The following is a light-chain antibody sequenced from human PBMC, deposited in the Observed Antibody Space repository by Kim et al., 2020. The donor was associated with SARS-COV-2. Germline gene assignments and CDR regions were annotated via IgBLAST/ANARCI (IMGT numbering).Light chain of an antibody. J-gene: IGLJ3*02. CDR1: SLRSYY. CDR2: GKN. V-gene: IGLV3-19*01. Sequence: SSELTQDPAVSVALGQTVRITCQGDSLRSYYASWYQQKPGQAPVLVIYGKNNRPSGIPDRFSGSSSGNTASLTITGAQAEDEADYYCNSRDSSGNHAWVFGGGTQLTVL. CDR3: NSRDSSGNHAWV.